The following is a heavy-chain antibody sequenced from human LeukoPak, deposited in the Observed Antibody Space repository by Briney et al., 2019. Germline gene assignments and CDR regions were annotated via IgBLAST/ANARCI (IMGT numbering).Heavy chain of an antibody. CDR3: AKDRSSGFFDY. V-gene: IGHV3-30*18. Sequence: GGSLRLSCAGSGFIFSTYAMSWVRQAPGKGLEWVAVISYDGSNKYYADSVKGRFTISRDNSKNTLYLQMNSLRAEDTAVYYCAKDRSSGFFDYWGQGTLVTVSS. J-gene: IGHJ4*02. CDR1: GFIFSTYA. CDR2: ISYDGSNK. D-gene: IGHD6-19*01.